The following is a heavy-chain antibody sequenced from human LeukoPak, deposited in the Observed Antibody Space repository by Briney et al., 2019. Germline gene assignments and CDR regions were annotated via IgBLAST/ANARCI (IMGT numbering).Heavy chain of an antibody. CDR1: GYTFTGYY. CDR3: ANLGGYSGYDLSGY. D-gene: IGHD5-12*01. V-gene: IGHV1-2*02. CDR2: INPSSGGT. J-gene: IGHJ4*02. Sequence: ASVKVSCKASGYTFTGYYMHWVRQAPGQGLEWMGWINPSSGGTNYAQKFQGRVTMTRDTSISTAYMELSRLRSDDTAVYYCANLGGYSGYDLSGYWGQGTLVTVSS.